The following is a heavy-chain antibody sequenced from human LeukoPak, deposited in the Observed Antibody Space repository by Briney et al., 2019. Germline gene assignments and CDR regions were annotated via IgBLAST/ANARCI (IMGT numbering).Heavy chain of an antibody. Sequence: GGSLRLSCAASGFTFSSYSMNWVRQAPGKGLGWVSSISSSSSYIYYADSVKGRFTISRDNAKNSLYLQMNSMRAEDTAVYYCAREGKNEDYYYMDVWGKGTTVTVSS. D-gene: IGHD3-10*01. J-gene: IGHJ6*03. CDR3: AREGKNEDYYYMDV. V-gene: IGHV3-21*01. CDR1: GFTFSSYS. CDR2: ISSSSSYI.